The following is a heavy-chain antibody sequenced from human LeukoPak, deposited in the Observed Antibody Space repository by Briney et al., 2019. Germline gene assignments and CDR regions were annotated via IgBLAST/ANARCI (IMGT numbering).Heavy chain of an antibody. CDR2: IYPGDSDT. Sequence: GESLKISCKGSGYSFSSYWIGWVRQMPGKGLEWMGIIYPGDSDTRYSPSFQGQVTISADKSISTAYLQWSSLKASDTAMYHCATSFSTSRFDYWGQGTLVTVSS. V-gene: IGHV5-51*01. J-gene: IGHJ4*02. CDR1: GYSFSSYW. CDR3: ATSFSTSRFDY. D-gene: IGHD6-6*01.